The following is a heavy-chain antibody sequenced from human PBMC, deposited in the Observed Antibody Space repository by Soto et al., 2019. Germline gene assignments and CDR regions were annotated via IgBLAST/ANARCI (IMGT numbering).Heavy chain of an antibody. Sequence: QVQLQESGPGLVKPSQTLSLTCTVSGGSISSGDYYWSWIRQPPGKGLEWIGYIYYSGSTYYNPSLTSRVTISVDTSKNQFSLKLSSVTASDTAVYYCAREPTLYGDHRYFDLWGRGTLVTVSS. V-gene: IGHV4-30-4*01. CDR2: IYYSGST. CDR1: GGSISSGDYY. CDR3: AREPTLYGDHRYFDL. J-gene: IGHJ2*01. D-gene: IGHD4-17*01.